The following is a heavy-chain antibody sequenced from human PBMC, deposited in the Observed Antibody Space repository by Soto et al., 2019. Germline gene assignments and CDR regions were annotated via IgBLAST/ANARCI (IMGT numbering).Heavy chain of an antibody. Sequence: SQTLSLTCAISWDSVSSNTAAWNWIRQSPSRGLEWLGRTYYRSKWYNDYAVSVKSRITINPDTSKNQFSLHLNSVTPEDTAVYYCVRAYLVPGRQYYYYDMEVWGQGTTVTVSS. D-gene: IGHD2-21*01. CDR3: VRAYLVPGRQYYYYDMEV. CDR2: TYYRSKWYN. J-gene: IGHJ6*02. CDR1: WDSVSSNTAA. V-gene: IGHV6-1*01.